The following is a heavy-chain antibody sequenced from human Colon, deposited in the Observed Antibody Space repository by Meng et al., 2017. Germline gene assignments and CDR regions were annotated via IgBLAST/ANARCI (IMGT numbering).Heavy chain of an antibody. CDR3: ARESADGGSFDL. Sequence: QVQLVQSGAEVTKPGASLTVSCKASGYTLYIHWVRLRPGEGLEWMGRINPRTGDTKSAQSFQGRVTMTRDTSTTTFSMDLRSLTTDDSAIYFCARESADGGSFDLWGQGTLVTVSS. CDR1: GYTLY. V-gene: IGHV1-2*06. D-gene: IGHD2-15*01. CDR2: INPRTGDT. J-gene: IGHJ4*02.